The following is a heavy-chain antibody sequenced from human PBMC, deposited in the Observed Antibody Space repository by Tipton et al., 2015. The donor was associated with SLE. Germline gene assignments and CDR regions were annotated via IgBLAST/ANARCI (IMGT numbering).Heavy chain of an antibody. J-gene: IGHJ4*01. V-gene: IGHV4-31*03. CDR2: IYHTGST. CDR1: GGSISRIGYY. D-gene: IGHD2-8*01. CDR3: ARGGASVLIRNCYFDY. Sequence: LRLSCTVSGGSISRIGYYWSWIRQHPGKGPEWIGYIYHTGSTYYNPSLKSRVSISVDTSKNQFFLNLHSVTAADTAVYYCARGGASVLIRNCYFDYWGQGSLVTVSS.